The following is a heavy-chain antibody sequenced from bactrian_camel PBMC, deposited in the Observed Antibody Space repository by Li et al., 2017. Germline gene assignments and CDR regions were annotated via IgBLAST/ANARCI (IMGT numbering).Heavy chain of an antibody. CDR2: IHSDGTA. V-gene: IGHV3S60*01. CDR1: EWKYKHSDMYC. CDR3: AVEREGCDTGSWCYGDCFE. J-gene: IGHJ4*01. D-gene: IGHD3*01. Sequence: VQLVESGGGSVQAGGSLTLSCVFSEWKYKHSDMYCMGWFRQAPGTKCALVSTIHSDGTAWYADFVNGRFTISQDNVKKTVYPQMNSLKPEDTAVYYCAVEREGCDTGSWCYGDCFERGQGTQVTVS.